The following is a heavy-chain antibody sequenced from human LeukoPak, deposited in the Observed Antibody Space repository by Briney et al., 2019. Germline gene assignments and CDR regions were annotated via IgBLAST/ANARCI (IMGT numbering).Heavy chain of an antibody. CDR1: GFTFSSYA. V-gene: IGHV3-30*04. CDR2: ISYDGSNK. Sequence: KSGGSLRLSCAASGFTFSSYAMHWVRQAPGKGLEWVAVISYDGSNKYYADSVKGRFTISRDNSKNTLYLQMNSLRAEDTAVYYCAKDPLLVRGFDYWGQGTLVTVSS. D-gene: IGHD3-10*01. J-gene: IGHJ4*02. CDR3: AKDPLLVRGFDY.